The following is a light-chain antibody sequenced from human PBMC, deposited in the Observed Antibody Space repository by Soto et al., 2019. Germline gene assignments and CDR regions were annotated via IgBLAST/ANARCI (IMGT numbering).Light chain of an antibody. CDR2: KAS. CDR3: QHYNSYSEA. CDR1: QSISSY. V-gene: IGKV1-5*03. Sequence: DIQMGQSPATLSASVGDRVSMTCRASQSISSYLNWYQQKPGKAPKLLIYKASTLKSGVPSRFSGSGSGTEFTLTISSLQPDDFATYYCQHYNSYSEAFGQGTKVDI. J-gene: IGKJ1*01.